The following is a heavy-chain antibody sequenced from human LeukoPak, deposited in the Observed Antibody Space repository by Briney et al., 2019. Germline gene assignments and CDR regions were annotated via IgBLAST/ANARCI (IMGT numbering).Heavy chain of an antibody. V-gene: IGHV5-51*01. Sequence: GESLKISCKGSGYSFTSYWIGWVRQMPGKGLEWMGIIYPGDSDTRYSPSFQGQVTISADKSISTAYLQWSSLKASDTAMYYCARQYYDSSGYYYYYGMDVWGQGTTVTGSS. J-gene: IGHJ6*02. D-gene: IGHD3-22*01. CDR1: GYSFTSYW. CDR2: IYPGDSDT. CDR3: ARQYYDSSGYYYYYGMDV.